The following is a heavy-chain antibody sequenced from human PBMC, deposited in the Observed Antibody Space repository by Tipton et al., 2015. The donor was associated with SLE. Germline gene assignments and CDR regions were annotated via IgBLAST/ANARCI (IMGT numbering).Heavy chain of an antibody. Sequence: TLSLTCAVSGGSISSSNWWSWVRQPPGKGLEWVGEIYHSGSTNYNPSLKSRVTVSVDKSKNQFSLKLSSVTAADTAVYYCASRTTVFWFDPWGQGTLVTVSS. CDR2: IYHSGST. CDR3: ASRTTVFWFDP. J-gene: IGHJ5*02. CDR1: GGSISSSNW. V-gene: IGHV4-4*02. D-gene: IGHD4-17*01.